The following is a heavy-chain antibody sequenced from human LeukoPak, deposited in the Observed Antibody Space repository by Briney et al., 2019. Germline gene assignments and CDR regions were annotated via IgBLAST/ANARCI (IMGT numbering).Heavy chain of an antibody. J-gene: IGHJ4*02. D-gene: IGHD2-2*01. CDR2: INPNSGGT. CDR3: ARANALYCSSMTCLFDY. V-gene: IGHV1-2*04. Sequence: GASVKVSCKASGYTFTGYYMHWVRQAPGQGLEWMGWINPNSGGTYSAQKFQGWVTMTRDTSISTAYMELSRLTSDDTAVYYCARANALYCSSMTCLFDYWGQGTLVTVSS. CDR1: GYTFTGYY.